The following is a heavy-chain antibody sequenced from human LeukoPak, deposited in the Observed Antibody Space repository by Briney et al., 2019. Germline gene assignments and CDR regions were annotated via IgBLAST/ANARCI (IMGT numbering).Heavy chain of an antibody. J-gene: IGHJ4*02. CDR3: ARIHNYDFWSGLDY. CDR1: GGSISSGGYS. Sequence: SSETLSLTCAVSGGSISSGGYSWSWIRQRPGKGLEWIGYIYHSGSTYYNPSLKSRVTISVDRSKNQFSLKLSSVTAADTAVYYCARIHNYDFWSGLDYWGQGTLVTVSS. V-gene: IGHV4-30-2*01. D-gene: IGHD3-3*01. CDR2: IYHSGST.